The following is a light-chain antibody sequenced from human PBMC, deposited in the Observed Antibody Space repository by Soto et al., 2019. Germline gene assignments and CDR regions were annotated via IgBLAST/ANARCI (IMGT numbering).Light chain of an antibody. CDR3: CSYAGSRTFV. Sequence: QSVLTQPASVSGSPEQSITISCTGSSSHVGAYNLFPWYQQHPGTAPRLIIYEDSKRPSGISFRFSGSKSDNTPSLTISGVRDEDEAHYHCCSYAGSRTFVFGGGTKVTVL. V-gene: IGLV2-23*01. J-gene: IGLJ3*02. CDR1: SSHVGAYNL. CDR2: EDS.